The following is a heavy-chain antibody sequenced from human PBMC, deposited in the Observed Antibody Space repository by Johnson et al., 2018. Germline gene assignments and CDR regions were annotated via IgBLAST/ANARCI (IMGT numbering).Heavy chain of an antibody. CDR2: ISWNSYRL. Sequence: EVQLVESGGGSVQPGGSLRLSCVASGFRLDDHAMHWVRQGPGKGLEWVSGISWNSYRLAYLDSVKGRVTIPSDNAKNTLYLQINSLRAEDTAVYYCVRNYPFDMWGQGTMVTVSS. CDR3: VRNYPFDM. J-gene: IGHJ3*02. V-gene: IGHV3-9*01. CDR1: GFRLDDHA.